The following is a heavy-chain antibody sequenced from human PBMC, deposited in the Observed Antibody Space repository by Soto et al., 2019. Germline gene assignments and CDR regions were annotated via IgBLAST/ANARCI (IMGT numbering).Heavy chain of an antibody. CDR2: IIPIFGTA. J-gene: IGHJ6*02. CDR1: GGTFSSYA. CDR3: ANSGTTMIVGYYYGMDV. Sequence: SVKVSCKASGGTFSSYAISWVRQAPGQGLEWMGGIIPIFGTANYAQKFQGRVTITADKSTSTAYMELSSLRSEDTAVYYCANSGTTMIVGYYYGMDVWGQGTTVTVSS. V-gene: IGHV1-69*06. D-gene: IGHD3-22*01.